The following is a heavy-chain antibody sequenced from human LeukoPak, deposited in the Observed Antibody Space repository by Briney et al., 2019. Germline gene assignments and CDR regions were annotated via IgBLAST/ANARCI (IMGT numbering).Heavy chain of an antibody. V-gene: IGHV3-11*04. CDR3: ARGPGRGYSYGYRGGDYFDY. D-gene: IGHD5-18*01. J-gene: IGHJ4*02. CDR2: ISSSGSTI. Sequence: PGGPLRLSCAASGFTFSDYYMSWIRQAPGKGLEWVSYISSSGSTIYYADSVKGRFTISRDNAKNSLYLQMNSLRDEDTAVYYCARGPGRGYSYGYRGGDYFDYWGQGTLVTVSS. CDR1: GFTFSDYY.